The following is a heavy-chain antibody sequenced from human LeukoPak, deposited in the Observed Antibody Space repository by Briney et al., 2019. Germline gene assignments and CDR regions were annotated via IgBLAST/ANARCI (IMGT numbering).Heavy chain of an antibody. V-gene: IGHV4-59*01. D-gene: IGHD3-10*01. Sequence: SETLSLTCTVSGGSISSYYWSWIRQPPGKGLEWIGYIYYSGSTNYNPSLKSRVTISVDTSENQFSLKLSSVTAADTAVYYCARDYGYGSGSYYDYWGQGTLVTVSS. CDR3: ARDYGYGSGSYYDY. J-gene: IGHJ4*02. CDR1: GGSISSYY. CDR2: IYYSGST.